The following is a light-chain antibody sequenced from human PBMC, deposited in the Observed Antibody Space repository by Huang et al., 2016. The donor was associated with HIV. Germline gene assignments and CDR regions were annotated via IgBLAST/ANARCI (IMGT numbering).Light chain of an antibody. Sequence: ERVMTQSPVTLSVSPGERAPFSCRASQSISSKLAWYQQKPGQAPRLIIYGASTRATGIPARFSGSGSGTEFTLTISSLQSEDFAVYYCQQYNNWPFTFGPGTRVDIK. V-gene: IGKV3-15*01. CDR2: GAS. CDR3: QQYNNWPFT. CDR1: QSISSK. J-gene: IGKJ3*01.